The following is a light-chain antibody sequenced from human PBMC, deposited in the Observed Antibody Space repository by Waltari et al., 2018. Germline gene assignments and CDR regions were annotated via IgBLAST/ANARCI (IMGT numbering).Light chain of an antibody. CDR1: QYVTSSY. CDR3: QQYGSSLVT. V-gene: IGKV3-20*01. Sequence: EIVLTQSPDTLSLSPGERATPSCRASQYVTSSYLAWYQQKPGQGPRLLIYAASARATGIPDRFSGSGSGTDFTLTISRLEPEDFAVYFCQQYGSSLVTFGGGTEVEIK. J-gene: IGKJ4*01. CDR2: AAS.